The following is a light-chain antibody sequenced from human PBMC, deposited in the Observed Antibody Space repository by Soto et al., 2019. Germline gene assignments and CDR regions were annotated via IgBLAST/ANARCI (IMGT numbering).Light chain of an antibody. Sequence: DIQMTQSPSSVSASVGDRVTITCRASQGISTYLAWYQQTPGKAPKLLIYLISTLHTGVPSRFTGSGSGTDFSLTISNLQPEDFGTYYCQQGYSFPLTFGGGTKVEMK. J-gene: IGKJ4*01. V-gene: IGKV1D-12*01. CDR1: QGISTY. CDR3: QQGYSFPLT. CDR2: LIS.